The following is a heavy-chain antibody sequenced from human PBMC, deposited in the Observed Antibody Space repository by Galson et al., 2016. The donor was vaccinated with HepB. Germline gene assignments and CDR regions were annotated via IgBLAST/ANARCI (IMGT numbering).Heavy chain of an antibody. CDR3: ARDARHRSTWYLAFDI. V-gene: IGHV1-69*13. Sequence: SVKVSCKASGGTFSSYAISWVRQAPGQGLEWMGGIIPIFGSANYAQKFQGRLTITEDESTSTAYMELSSLRSEDTAVYYCARDARHRSTWYLAFDIWGQGTMLTVSS. CDR2: IIPIFGSA. J-gene: IGHJ3*02. D-gene: IGHD6-13*01. CDR1: GGTFSSYA.